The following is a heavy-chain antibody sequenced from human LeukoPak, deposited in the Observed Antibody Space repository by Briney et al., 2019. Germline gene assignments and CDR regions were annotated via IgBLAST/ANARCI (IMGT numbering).Heavy chain of an antibody. CDR2: INPSSGST. CDR1: GYTFTSYY. J-gene: IGHJ4*02. CDR3: ARGQGDWDFDY. D-gene: IGHD2-21*02. V-gene: IGHV1-46*01. Sequence: ASVKVSCKASGYTFTSYYIHWVRQAPGQGLEWVGIINPSSGSTTYAQKFQGRVTMTRDTSTSTVYMELSSLRSEDTAVYYCARGQGDWDFDYWGQGTLVTVSS.